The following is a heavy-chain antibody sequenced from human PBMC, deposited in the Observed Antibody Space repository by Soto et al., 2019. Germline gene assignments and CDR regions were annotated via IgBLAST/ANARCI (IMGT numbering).Heavy chain of an antibody. Sequence: VSLRLSCAASGFTFSSYGMSWVRQAPGKGLEWVSTISDNGGSTYYADSVKGRFTMSRDDAKNSVYLQMNSLRDEDTAVYYCARQINWRDGGAWGQGTLVTVSS. J-gene: IGHJ5*02. CDR3: ARQINWRDGGA. CDR1: GFTFSSYG. V-gene: IGHV3-23*01. CDR2: ISDNGGST. D-gene: IGHD3-16*01.